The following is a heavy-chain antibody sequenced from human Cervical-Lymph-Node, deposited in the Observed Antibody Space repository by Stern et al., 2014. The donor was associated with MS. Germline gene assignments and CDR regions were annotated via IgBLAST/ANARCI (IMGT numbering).Heavy chain of an antibody. CDR3: ARIYCSGDECYHSFDT. CDR2: IEPGSGAT. D-gene: IGHD3-16*02. Sequence: QVQLVQSGAEVKKPGASVKVSFKASVYRFSTFYLHWLRQAPGQWLQWIGRIEPGSGATNSSSTFQGRLTMTRDRSITTAYLELSGLRSDDTAVYYCARIYCSGDECYHSFDTWGQGTLVTVSS. J-gene: IGHJ4*02. CDR1: VYRFSTFY. V-gene: IGHV1-2*06.